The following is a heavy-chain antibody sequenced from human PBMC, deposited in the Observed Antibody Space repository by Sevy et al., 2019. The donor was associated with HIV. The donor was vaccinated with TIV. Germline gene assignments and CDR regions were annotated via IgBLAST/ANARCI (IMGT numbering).Heavy chain of an antibody. J-gene: IGHJ6*02. D-gene: IGHD5-18*01. CDR3: AKDNYGYTYGRPHGMDV. Sequence: GGSLRLSCAASGFTFSANAMSWVRQAPGKGLEWVSAVSGSDDRTYYADSVKGRFTISRDNSKNTLYLQMNSLRAEDTAVYYCAKDNYGYTYGRPHGMDVWGQGTTVTVSS. CDR1: GFTFSANA. V-gene: IGHV3-23*01. CDR2: VSGSDDRT.